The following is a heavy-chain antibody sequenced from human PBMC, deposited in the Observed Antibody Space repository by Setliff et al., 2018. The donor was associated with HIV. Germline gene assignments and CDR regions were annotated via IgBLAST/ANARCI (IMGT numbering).Heavy chain of an antibody. Sequence: GGSLRLSCAASGFTVSNYWMSWVRQAPGKGLEWVANINQDGSEKYYVDSVKGRFTISRDNAKNSLYLEMNSLRAEDTAVYYCAMRVTTVEYWGQGTLVTVSS. CDR1: GFTVSNYW. CDR2: INQDGSEK. J-gene: IGHJ4*02. CDR3: AMRVTTVEY. V-gene: IGHV3-7*03. D-gene: IGHD4-17*01.